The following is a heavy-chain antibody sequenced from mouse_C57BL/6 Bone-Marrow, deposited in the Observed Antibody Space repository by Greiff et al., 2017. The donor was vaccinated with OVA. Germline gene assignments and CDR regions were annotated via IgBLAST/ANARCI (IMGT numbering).Heavy chain of an antibody. D-gene: IGHD1-1*01. J-gene: IGHJ1*03. CDR3: ARDYGSSYWYFEV. CDR2: IWRGGST. CDR1: GFSFTSYG. V-gene: IGHV2-2*01. Sequence: VQLQQSGPGLVQPSQSLSITCTVSGFSFTSYGVHWVRQSPGKGLEWLGVIWRGGSTDYNAAFISRLSISKDNSKSQVFFKMNSLQADDTAIYYCARDYGSSYWYFEVWDTGTTVTVSS.